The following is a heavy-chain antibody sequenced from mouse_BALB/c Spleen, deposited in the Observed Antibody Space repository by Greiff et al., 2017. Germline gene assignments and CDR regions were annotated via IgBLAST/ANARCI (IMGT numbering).Heavy chain of an antibody. CDR2: IDPENGNT. V-gene: IGHV14-1*02. CDR1: GFNIKDYY. Sequence: EVQLQQSGAELVRPGALVKLSCKASGFNIKDYYMHWVKQRPEQGLEWIGWIDPENGNTIYDPKFQGKASITADTSSNTAYLQLSSLTSEDTAVYYCARGLDYGSDLFAYWGQGTLVTVSA. D-gene: IGHD1-1*01. CDR3: ARGLDYGSDLFAY. J-gene: IGHJ3*01.